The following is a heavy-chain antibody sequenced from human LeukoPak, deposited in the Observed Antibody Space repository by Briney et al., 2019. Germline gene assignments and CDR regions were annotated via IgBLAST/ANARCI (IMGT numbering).Heavy chain of an antibody. Sequence: PGGSLRLSCAASGFTFSSYAMTWVRQAPGKGLEWVSTITGYGGVTYSAGSVKGRFTISRDNSKNTLYLQMNSLRAEDTAVYYCARDMSSGWYGAWDCDYWAREPWSPSPQ. CDR1: GFTFSSYA. CDR2: ITGYGGVT. V-gene: IGHV3-23*01. D-gene: IGHD6-19*01. CDR3: ARDMSSGWYGAWDCDY. J-gene: IGHJ4*02.